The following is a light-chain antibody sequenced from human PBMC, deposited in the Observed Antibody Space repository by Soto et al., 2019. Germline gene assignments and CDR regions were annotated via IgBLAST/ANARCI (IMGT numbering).Light chain of an antibody. CDR3: QHYNTYSWT. V-gene: IGKV1-5*03. CDR2: KVS. CDR1: QTINGG. Sequence: DIQMTQSPSTLSASVGDRVTITCRASQTINGGLAWYQQKLGKAPKLLIYKVSTLDSGVPSRFSGSGSGAEFTLTISSLQPDDFATYYCQHYNTYSWTFGQGTKVDLK. J-gene: IGKJ1*01.